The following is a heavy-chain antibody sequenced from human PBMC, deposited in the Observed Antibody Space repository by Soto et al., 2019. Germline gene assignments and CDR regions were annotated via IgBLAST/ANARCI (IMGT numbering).Heavy chain of an antibody. Sequence: DVQLVESGGGLIQPGESLRLSCAAFGLTISGKKYVAWVRQAPGKGLEWVSALYDVDGSFYADSVTGRYTTSSDSSKTTVYLQMNDLRPDDTAVYYCATWHEREHAFDVWGQGTTVTISS. V-gene: IGHV3-53*01. J-gene: IGHJ3*01. CDR3: ATWHEREHAFDV. CDR1: GLTISGKKY. CDR2: LYDVDGS. D-gene: IGHD1-1*01.